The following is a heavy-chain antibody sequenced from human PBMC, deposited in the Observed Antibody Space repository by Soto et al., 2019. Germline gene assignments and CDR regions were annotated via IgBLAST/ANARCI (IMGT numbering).Heavy chain of an antibody. CDR1: GGTFSSYA. Sequence: QVQLVQSGAEVKKPGSSVKVSCKASGGTFSSYAISWVRQAPGQGLEWMGGIIPIFGTANYAQKFQGRVTITADESTRTAYMEMSSLRSEDTAVYYCARDVGATPRFLGVVVAFDIWGQGTMVTVSS. CDR3: ARDVGATPRFLGVVVAFDI. CDR2: IIPIFGTA. V-gene: IGHV1-69*01. D-gene: IGHD1-26*01. J-gene: IGHJ3*02.